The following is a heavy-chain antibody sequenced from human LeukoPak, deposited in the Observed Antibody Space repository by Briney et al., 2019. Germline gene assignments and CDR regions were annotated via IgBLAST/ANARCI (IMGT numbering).Heavy chain of an antibody. CDR2: IYRSGST. V-gene: IGHV4-59*01. D-gene: IGHD5-12*01. Sequence: SETLSLTCTLSGGSISTYYWSWIRQPPGKGLEWIGYIYRSGSTNYNPSLKSRVTISVDTSKNQFSLKLSSVTAADTAVYYCARGGGYASPIGYWGQGALVTASS. J-gene: IGHJ4*02. CDR1: GGSISTYY. CDR3: ARGGGYASPIGY.